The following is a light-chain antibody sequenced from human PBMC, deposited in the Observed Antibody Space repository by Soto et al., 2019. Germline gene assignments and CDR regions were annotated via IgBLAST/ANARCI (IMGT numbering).Light chain of an antibody. Sequence: DIQMTQSPSTLSASVGDRVTITCRASQSISTWLAWYQQKPGKAPKRLIYGASSLESGVPSRFSGSVSVTEFTLIIDSLQPDDFATYYCQQYSSSSPTFGQGTKLEIK. CDR1: QSISTW. J-gene: IGKJ2*01. CDR3: QQYSSSSPT. V-gene: IGKV1-5*01. CDR2: GAS.